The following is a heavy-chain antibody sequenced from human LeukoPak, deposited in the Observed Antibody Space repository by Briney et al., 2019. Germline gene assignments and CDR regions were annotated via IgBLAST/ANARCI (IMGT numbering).Heavy chain of an antibody. J-gene: IGHJ6*03. CDR1: GFTFSSYG. Sequence: GRSLRLCCEAAGFTFSSYGMPWVRQAPCRGLDWVAVIWCDGSNKYYADSVKGRFTISRDNSKNTLYLQMNSLRAEDTAVYYCAKVSFRGGTSVGRYYMDVWGKGTTVTVSS. V-gene: IGHV3-33*06. CDR2: IWCDGSNK. CDR3: AKVSFRGGTSVGRYYMDV. D-gene: IGHD1-7*01.